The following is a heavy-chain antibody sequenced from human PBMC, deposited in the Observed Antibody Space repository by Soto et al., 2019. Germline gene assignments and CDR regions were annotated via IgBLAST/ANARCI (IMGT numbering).Heavy chain of an antibody. CDR1: GYAFTTYG. D-gene: IGHD1-1*01. CDR2: ISAHNGNT. Sequence: QVHLVQSGAEMKKPGASVKVSCQGSGYAFTTYGITWVRQAPGQGLAWMGWISAHNGNTNYAQKLQGRVTVTRDTSTSTAYLELRSLRYDDTAVYYCARGRYGDYWGQGALVTVSS. CDR3: ARGRYGDY. V-gene: IGHV1-18*01. J-gene: IGHJ4*02.